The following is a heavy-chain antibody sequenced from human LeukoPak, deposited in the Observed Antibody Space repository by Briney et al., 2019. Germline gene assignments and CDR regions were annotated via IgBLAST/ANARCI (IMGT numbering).Heavy chain of an antibody. Sequence: GGSLRLSCAASGFTFSDYYMNWVRQAPGKGLEWVSTIRNSGSSTYYADSVKGRFTISRDNSKNTLYLQMNSLRAEDTALYYCAKPGETSNYYFDSWGQGTLVTVSS. CDR1: GFTFSDYY. V-gene: IGHV3-23*01. J-gene: IGHJ4*02. CDR2: IRNSGSST. CDR3: AKPGETSNYYFDS. D-gene: IGHD1-1*01.